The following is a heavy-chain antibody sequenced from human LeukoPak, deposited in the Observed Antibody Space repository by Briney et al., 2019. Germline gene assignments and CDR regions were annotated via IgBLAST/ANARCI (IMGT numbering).Heavy chain of an antibody. J-gene: IGHJ4*02. V-gene: IGHV1-69*02. CDR1: GGTFSSYT. CDR2: IIPILGIA. CDR3: AWTEQKGLRSDIVVVVAAGFDY. Sequence: ASVKVSCKASGGTFSSYTISWVRQAPGQGLEWMGRIIPILGIANYAQKFQGRVTITADKSTSTAYMELSSLRSEDTAVYYCAWTEQKGLRSDIVVVVAAGFDYWGQGTLVTVSS. D-gene: IGHD2-15*01.